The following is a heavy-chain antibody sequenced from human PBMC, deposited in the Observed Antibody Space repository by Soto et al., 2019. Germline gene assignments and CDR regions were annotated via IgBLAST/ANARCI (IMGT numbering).Heavy chain of an antibody. J-gene: IGHJ4*02. Sequence: EVQLVEYGGGLVQPGGSLRLSCAASGFTVSSNYVSWIRQAPGKGLEWVSVIYSGGSTDYADSVKGRFTISRDNSKNTLNLQMNILRADDTALYYCASYRGYWGQGTLVTVSS. V-gene: IGHV3-66*01. CDR2: IYSGGST. CDR1: GFTVSSNY. CDR3: ASYRGY.